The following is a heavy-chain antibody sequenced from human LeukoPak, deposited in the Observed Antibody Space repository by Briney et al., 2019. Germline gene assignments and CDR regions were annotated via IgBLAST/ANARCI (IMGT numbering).Heavy chain of an antibody. Sequence: SQTLSLTCTVSGGSISSGDYYWSWIRQPSGKGLEWVGYIYYSGSTYYNPSLKSRVTISVDTSKNQFSLKLSSVTAADTAVYYCARDERRWELLRVGSPDYYYYMDVWGKGTTVTVSS. CDR1: GGSISSGDYY. CDR3: ARDERRWELLRVGSPDYYYYMDV. J-gene: IGHJ6*03. CDR2: IYYSGST. D-gene: IGHD1-26*01. V-gene: IGHV4-30-4*08.